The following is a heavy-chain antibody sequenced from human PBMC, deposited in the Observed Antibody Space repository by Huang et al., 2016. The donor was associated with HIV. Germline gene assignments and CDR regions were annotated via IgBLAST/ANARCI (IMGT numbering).Heavy chain of an antibody. CDR2: IKQDESEK. Sequence: GGRLVQPGGSIRLSCQAATFMFGAYGMSWVRRSPGKGLEWVANIKQDESEKYYVDSVKGRFNMFRDNAKKVLFLEMNNVRVEDTATYYSATKTAAMDIWGQGTTVTVS. CDR1: TFMFGAYG. D-gene: IGHD1-7*01. V-gene: IGHV3-7*01. CDR3: ATKTAAMDI. J-gene: IGHJ6*02.